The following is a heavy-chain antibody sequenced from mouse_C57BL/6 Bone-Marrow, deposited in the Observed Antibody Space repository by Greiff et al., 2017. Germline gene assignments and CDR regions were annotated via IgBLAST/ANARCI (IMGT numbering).Heavy chain of an antibody. CDR3: ARTGLRRVGYYAMDY. Sequence: QVQLQQPGAELVKPGASVKLSCKASGYTFTSYWMHWVKQRPGRGLEWIGRIDPNSGGTKYNEKFKSKATLTVDKPSSTAYMQRSSLTSEDSAVYDCARTGLRRVGYYAMDYWGQGTSVTVSS. J-gene: IGHJ4*01. V-gene: IGHV1-72*01. CDR2: IDPNSGGT. D-gene: IGHD2-4*01. CDR1: GYTFTSYW.